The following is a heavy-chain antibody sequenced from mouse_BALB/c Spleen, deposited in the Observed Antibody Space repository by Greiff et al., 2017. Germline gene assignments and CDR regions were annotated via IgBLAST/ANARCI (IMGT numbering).Heavy chain of an antibody. D-gene: IGHD1-1*01. V-gene: IGHV5-6-3*01. CDR2: INSNGGST. Sequence: VQLVESGGGLVQPGGSLKLSCAASGFTFSSYGMSWVRQTPDKRLELVATINSNGGSTYYPDSVKGRFTISRDNAKNTLYLQMSSLKSEDTAMYYCAREDYYASWFAYWGQGTLVTVAA. CDR1: GFTFSSYG. CDR3: AREDYYASWFAY. J-gene: IGHJ3*01.